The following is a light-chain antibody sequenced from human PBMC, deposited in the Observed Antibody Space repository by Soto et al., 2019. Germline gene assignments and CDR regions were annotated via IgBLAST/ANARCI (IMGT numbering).Light chain of an antibody. CDR1: TSNIGSNG. V-gene: IGLV1-44*01. Sequence: QAVVTQPPSASGAPGQTVTLSCSGSTSNIGSNGVSWYQQVPGTAPKLLIYSDNQRPSGVPDRFSGSKSGTSASLAISGLQSEEEADYYCAAWDGTLPAWVFGGGTQLTVL. J-gene: IGLJ3*02. CDR2: SDN. CDR3: AAWDGTLPAWV.